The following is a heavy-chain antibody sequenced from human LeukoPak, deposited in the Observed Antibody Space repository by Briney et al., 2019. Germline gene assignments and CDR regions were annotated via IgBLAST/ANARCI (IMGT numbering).Heavy chain of an antibody. CDR2: ISATGGNS. D-gene: IGHD3-22*01. CDR3: ASGAPYFYDSSGNTRDY. V-gene: IGHV3-23*01. CDR1: GFTFSTYA. J-gene: IGHJ4*02. Sequence: PGGSLRLSCADSGFTFSTYAMTWVRQAPGKGLEWVSAISATGGNSYYADSVKGRFTISRDNSKNTVYLQMISLRAEDTAVYYCASGAPYFYDSSGNTRDYWGQGTLVTVSS.